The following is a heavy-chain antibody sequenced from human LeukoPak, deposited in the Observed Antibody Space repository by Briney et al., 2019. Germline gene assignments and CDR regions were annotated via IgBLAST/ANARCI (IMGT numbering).Heavy chain of an antibody. CDR1: GFTFGSSV. D-gene: IGHD3-10*01. CDR2: ISGSGGST. CDR3: AKVAYYGSGSYLYYFDY. Sequence: GGSLRLSCAASGFTFGSSVMSWVRQAPGKGLEWVSAISGSGGSTYYADSVKGRFTISRDNSKNTLYLQMNSLRAEDTAVYYCAKVAYYGSGSYLYYFDYWGQGTLVTVSS. J-gene: IGHJ4*02. V-gene: IGHV3-23*01.